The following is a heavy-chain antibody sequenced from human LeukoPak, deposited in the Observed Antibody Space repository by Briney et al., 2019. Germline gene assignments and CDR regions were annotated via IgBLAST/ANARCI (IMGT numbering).Heavy chain of an antibody. CDR2: IGVSGDT. V-gene: IGHV3-23*01. CDR1: GFTFSSYA. Sequence: PGGSLRLSCAASGFTFSSYAMSWVRQAPGKGLEWVSGIGVSGDTYYADSVRGRFTISRDNSQHTVDLQMNSLRAEDTAIYYCAKDQGYLGGNWYGFWDHWGPGTLVTVSS. CDR3: AKDQGYLGGNWYGFWDH. D-gene: IGHD3-16*02. J-gene: IGHJ4*02.